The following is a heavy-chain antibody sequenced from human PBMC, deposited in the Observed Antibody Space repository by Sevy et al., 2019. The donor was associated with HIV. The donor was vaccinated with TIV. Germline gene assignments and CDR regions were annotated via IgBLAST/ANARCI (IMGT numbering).Heavy chain of an antibody. CDR1: GGSFSGYY. Sequence: KQSQTLSLTCAVYGGSFSGYYWSWIRQPPGKGLEWIGEINHSGSTNYNPSLKSRVTISVDTSKNQFSLKLSSVTAADTAVYYCAREGRNPLDAFDIWGQGTMVTVSS. J-gene: IGHJ3*02. CDR2: INHSGST. V-gene: IGHV4-34*01. CDR3: AREGRNPLDAFDI.